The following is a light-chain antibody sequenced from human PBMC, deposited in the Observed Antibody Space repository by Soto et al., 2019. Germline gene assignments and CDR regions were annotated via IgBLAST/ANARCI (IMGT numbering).Light chain of an antibody. Sequence: VVMTQSPATLSVSPGERASLCCRSSQSVSNDFLAWYQQNPGQAPRLLIYDASNRATGIPARFSGSGSGTDFTLTISSLEHEDFAVYYCQQRSNWPSITFGQGTRLEI. V-gene: IGKV3-11*01. CDR2: DAS. CDR3: QQRSNWPSIT. J-gene: IGKJ5*01. CDR1: QSVSNDF.